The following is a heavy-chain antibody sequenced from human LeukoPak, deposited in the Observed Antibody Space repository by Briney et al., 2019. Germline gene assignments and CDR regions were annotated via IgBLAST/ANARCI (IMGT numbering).Heavy chain of an antibody. V-gene: IGHV1-2*06. D-gene: IGHD3-16*02. CDR3: ARDRSGVVSNFDY. CDR1: GYTFTGYY. J-gene: IGHJ4*02. CDR2: INPNSGGT. Sequence: ASVKVSCKASGYTFTGYYMHWVRQAPGQGLEWMGRINPNSGGTNYAQKFQGRVTMTRDTSISTAYMELSRLRSDDTAVYYCARDRSGVVSNFDYWGQRTLVTVSS.